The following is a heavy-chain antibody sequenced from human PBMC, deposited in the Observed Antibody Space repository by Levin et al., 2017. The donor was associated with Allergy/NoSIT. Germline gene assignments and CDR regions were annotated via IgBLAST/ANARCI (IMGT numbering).Heavy chain of an antibody. CDR3: VKSVATNFDI. CDR1: GFTFSSHA. Sequence: AGESLKISCSASGFTFSSHAIHWVRQAPGKGLEYVSAITSNGGSTYYADSVKGRFTISRDNSKNTLYLQMSSLRAEDTAVYYCVKSVATNFDIWGQGTMVTVSS. J-gene: IGHJ3*02. V-gene: IGHV3-64D*06. D-gene: IGHD5-12*01. CDR2: ITSNGGST.